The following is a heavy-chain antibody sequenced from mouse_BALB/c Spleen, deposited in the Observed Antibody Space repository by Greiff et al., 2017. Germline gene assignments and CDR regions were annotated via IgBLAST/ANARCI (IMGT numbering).Heavy chain of an antibody. D-gene: IGHD2-4*01. Sequence: DLVKPGASVKLSCKASGYTFTSYWINWIKQRPGQGLEWIGRIAPGSGSTYYNEMFQGKATLTVDTSSSTAYIQLSSLSSEDSAVYFCAREGLRRGTDYCDYWGQGTTLTVSS. J-gene: IGHJ2*01. CDR2: IAPGSGST. V-gene: IGHV1S41*01. CDR3: AREGLRRGTDYCDY. CDR1: GYTFTSYW.